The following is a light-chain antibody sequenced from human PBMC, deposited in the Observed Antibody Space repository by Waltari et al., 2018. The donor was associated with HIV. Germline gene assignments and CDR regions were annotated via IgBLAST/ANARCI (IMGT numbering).Light chain of an antibody. J-gene: IGLJ3*02. V-gene: IGLV6-57*03. Sequence: FILTQPHSVSGSPGKTVNISCTRSSGSIASNYVHCFQQRPGSAPINVIYQNNQRASGVADRFSGSIDRSSNSASLTISGLKTEDEADFFCQSYDTSNSHWVFGGGTKLTVL. CDR2: QNN. CDR3: QSYDTSNSHWV. CDR1: SGSIASNY.